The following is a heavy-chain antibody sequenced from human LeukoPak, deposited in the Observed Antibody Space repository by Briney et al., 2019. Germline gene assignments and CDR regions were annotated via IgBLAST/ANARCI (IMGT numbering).Heavy chain of an antibody. Sequence: GGSLRLSCATSGFTFNTYEMNWVRQAPGRGLEWVSYISSSGNTMYHADSVKGRFTISRDNAKNSVYLQMNSLRAEDTAVYYCVKDNPLDYWGQGTLVIVSS. CDR3: VKDNPLDY. V-gene: IGHV3-48*03. D-gene: IGHD1-14*01. J-gene: IGHJ4*02. CDR2: ISSSGNTM. CDR1: GFTFNTYE.